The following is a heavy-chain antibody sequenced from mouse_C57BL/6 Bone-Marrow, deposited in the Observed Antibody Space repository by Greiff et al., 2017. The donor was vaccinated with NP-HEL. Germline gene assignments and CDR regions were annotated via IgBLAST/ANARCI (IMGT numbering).Heavy chain of an antibody. CDR3: TRKGNYYGSSRDWFAY. Sequence: VQLQQSGAELVRPGASVTLSCKASGYTFTDYEMHWVKQTPVHGLEWIGAIDPETGGTAYNQKFKGKAILTADKSSSTAYMELRSLTSEDSAVYYCTRKGNYYGSSRDWFAYWGQGTLVTVSA. CDR1: GYTFTDYE. J-gene: IGHJ3*01. V-gene: IGHV1-15*01. CDR2: IDPETGGT. D-gene: IGHD1-1*01.